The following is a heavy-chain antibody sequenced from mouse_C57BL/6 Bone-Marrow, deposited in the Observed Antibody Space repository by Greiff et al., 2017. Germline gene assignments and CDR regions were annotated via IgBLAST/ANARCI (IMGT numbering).Heavy chain of an antibody. D-gene: IGHD2-3*01. V-gene: IGHV1-42*01. J-gene: IGHJ2*01. Sequence: EVQLQQSGPELVKPGASVKISCKASGYSFTGYYMNWVKQSPEKSLEWIGEINPRTGGTTYNQKFKAKATLTEDKSSSTAYMQLNSLTSEDSAVYYCARTRWLLYFGYFDYWGQGTTLTVSS. CDR3: ARTRWLLYFGYFDY. CDR1: GYSFTGYY. CDR2: INPRTGGT.